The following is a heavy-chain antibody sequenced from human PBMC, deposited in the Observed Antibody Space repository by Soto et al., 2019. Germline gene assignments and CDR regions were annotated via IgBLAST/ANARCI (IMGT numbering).Heavy chain of an antibody. CDR3: ARDERSSSGSSSWYRGPHYYYYYGMDV. D-gene: IGHD6-13*01. V-gene: IGHV3-74*01. Sequence: QPGGSLRLSCAASGFTLSSYWMHWVRQAPGKGLVWVSRINSDGSSTSYADSVKGRFTISRDNAKNTLYLQINSLRAEDTAVYYCARDERSSSGSSSWYRGPHYYYYYGMDVWGQGTTVTVSS. J-gene: IGHJ6*02. CDR1: GFTLSSYW. CDR2: INSDGSST.